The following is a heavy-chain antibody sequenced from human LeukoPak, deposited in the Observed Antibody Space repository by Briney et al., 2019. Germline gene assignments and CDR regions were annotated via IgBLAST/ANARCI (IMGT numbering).Heavy chain of an antibody. V-gene: IGHV3-21*01. CDR3: ARDLDYYDSSGSGAFDI. D-gene: IGHD3-22*01. CDR2: ISSSSSYI. J-gene: IGHJ3*02. Sequence: GGSLRLSCAASGFTFSSYSMNWVRQAPGKGLEWVSSISSSSSYIYYADSVKGRFTISRDNAKNSLYLQMNSLRAEDTAVYYCARDLDYYDSSGSGAFDIWGQGTMVTVSS. CDR1: GFTFSSYS.